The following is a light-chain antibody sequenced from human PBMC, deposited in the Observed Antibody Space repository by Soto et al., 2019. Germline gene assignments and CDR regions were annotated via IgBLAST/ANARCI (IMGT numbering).Light chain of an antibody. CDR1: QTISSSY. V-gene: IGKV3-20*01. J-gene: IGKJ2*01. CDR2: GAS. Sequence: IVLTQSPGTLSLSPGERATLSCRASQTISSSYLAWYQQKPGQAPRLLIYGASSRATGIPDRFSGSGSGTAFTLTINRLEPEDLAVYYCQHYGSSPYTFGQVNKLEIK. CDR3: QHYGSSPYT.